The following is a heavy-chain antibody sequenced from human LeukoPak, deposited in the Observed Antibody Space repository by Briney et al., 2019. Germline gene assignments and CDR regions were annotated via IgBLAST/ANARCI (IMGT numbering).Heavy chain of an antibody. J-gene: IGHJ5*02. CDR2: IDPSDSYV. CDR3: ARQERRVESWFDP. V-gene: IGHV5-10-1*01. D-gene: IGHD1-1*01. Sequence: GESLKISCKGSGYSFTSYWISWVRQMPGKGLEWMGRIDPSDSYVNYSPSFQGHVTISADKSISTAYLQWSSLKASDTAMYYCARQERRVESWFDPWGQGTLVTVSS. CDR1: GYSFTSYW.